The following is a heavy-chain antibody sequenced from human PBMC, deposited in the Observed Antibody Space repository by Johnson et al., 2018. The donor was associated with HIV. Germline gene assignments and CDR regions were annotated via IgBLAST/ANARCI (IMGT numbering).Heavy chain of an antibody. Sequence: MQLVESGGGLVQPGGSLRLSCAASGFTFSSYWMSWVRQAPGKGLEWVANIKQDGREKYYVDSVKGRFTISRDNAKNSLYLQMNSLRAEDTAGYYCARGEDSSSWSVVAFDIWGQGTMVTVSS. CDR3: ARGEDSSSWSVVAFDI. CDR1: GFTFSSYW. J-gene: IGHJ3*02. CDR2: IKQDGREK. V-gene: IGHV3-7*01. D-gene: IGHD6-13*01.